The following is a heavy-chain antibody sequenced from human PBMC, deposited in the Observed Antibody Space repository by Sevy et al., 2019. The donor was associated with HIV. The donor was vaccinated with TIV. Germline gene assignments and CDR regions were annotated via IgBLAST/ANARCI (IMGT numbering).Heavy chain of an antibody. CDR3: ARAVPSIPYSGSYYPYFDY. CDR1: GYTFTGYY. CDR2: INPNSGGT. V-gene: IGHV1-2*02. Sequence: ASVKVSCKASGYTFTGYYMHWVRQAPGQGLEWMGWINPNSGGTNYAQKFQGRVTMTRDTSISTAYMGLSRLRSDDTAVYYCARAVPSIPYSGSYYPYFDYWGQGTLVTVSS. D-gene: IGHD1-26*01. J-gene: IGHJ4*02.